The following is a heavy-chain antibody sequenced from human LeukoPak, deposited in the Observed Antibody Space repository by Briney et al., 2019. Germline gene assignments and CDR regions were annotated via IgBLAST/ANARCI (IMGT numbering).Heavy chain of an antibody. D-gene: IGHD1-26*01. J-gene: IGHJ4*02. CDR1: GYTFTGYY. Sequence: GASVKVSCKASGYTFTGYYMHWVRQAPGQGLEWMRWINPNSGDTNYAQKFQGRVTMARDTSINTVYMQLSRLRSDDTAVYYCATGAASYYGDWGQGTLVTVSS. V-gene: IGHV1-2*02. CDR2: INPNSGDT. CDR3: ATGAASYYGD.